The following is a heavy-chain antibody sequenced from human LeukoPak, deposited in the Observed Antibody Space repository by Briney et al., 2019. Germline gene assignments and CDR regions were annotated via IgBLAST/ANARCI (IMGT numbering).Heavy chain of an antibody. CDR3: ARPRVIYQSNAWFDP. CDR2: IYYSGST. J-gene: IGHJ5*02. D-gene: IGHD3-22*01. V-gene: IGHV4-39*01. Sequence: PSETLSLTCSVSGGSISSSSYYWGWIRQPPGKGLEWIGSIYYSGSTYYNPSLKSRVTISVDTSKNQFSLKLSSVTAADTAVYYCARPRVIYQSNAWFDPWGQGTLVTVSS. CDR1: GGSISSSSYY.